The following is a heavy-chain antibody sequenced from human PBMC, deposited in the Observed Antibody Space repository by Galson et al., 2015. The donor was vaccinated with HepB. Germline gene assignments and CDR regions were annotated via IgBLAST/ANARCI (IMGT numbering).Heavy chain of an antibody. CDR3: ATGGLMYAFDM. J-gene: IGHJ3*02. Sequence: SLRLSCAVSGITFSSYWMNWLRQAPGKGLECVASIKPDGTETQYVDPVKGRFTISRDNAKNSLYLQMNSLTVEDTAVYYCATGGLMYAFDMWGRGTKVTVSS. CDR2: IKPDGTET. V-gene: IGHV3-7*01. D-gene: IGHD2-8*01. CDR1: GITFSSYW.